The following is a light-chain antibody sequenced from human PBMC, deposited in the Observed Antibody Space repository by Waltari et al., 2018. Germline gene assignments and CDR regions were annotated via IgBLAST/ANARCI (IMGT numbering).Light chain of an antibody. CDR2: DVS. CDR1: SSDVGSYNY. V-gene: IGLV2-14*01. Sequence: QSALTQSASVSGSRGQSITISCTGTSSDVGSYNYVSWYQQHPGKAPKLMIYDVSKRASGFSIRLSGSKSGNTASLTISGLQAEDEADYYCTSYTSRNTYVFGTGTKVTVL. CDR3: TSYTSRNTYV. J-gene: IGLJ1*01.